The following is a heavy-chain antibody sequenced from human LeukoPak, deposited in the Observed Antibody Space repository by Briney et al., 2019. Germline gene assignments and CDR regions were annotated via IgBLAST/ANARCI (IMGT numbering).Heavy chain of an antibody. Sequence: GGSLRLSCAASGFTFSSYSMNWVRQAPGKGLELVSYITSSSSITDYADSVKGRFTISRDNAKNSLSLQLNSLRDEDTAVYYCARDTDYAFDIWGQGTMVTVSS. V-gene: IGHV3-48*02. CDR3: ARDTDYAFDI. CDR1: GFTFSSYS. D-gene: IGHD4-11*01. CDR2: ITSSSSIT. J-gene: IGHJ3*02.